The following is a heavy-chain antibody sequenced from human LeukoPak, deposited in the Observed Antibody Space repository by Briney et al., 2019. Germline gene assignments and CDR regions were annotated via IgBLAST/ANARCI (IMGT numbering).Heavy chain of an antibody. Sequence: ASVKVSCKAPGYTFTSYGISWVRQAPGQGLEWMGWISAYNGNTNYAQKLQGRVTMTTDTSTSTAYMELRSLRSDDTAVYYCARDCSSTSCYMNYYYGMDVWGQGTTVTVSS. CDR1: GYTFTSYG. D-gene: IGHD2-2*02. V-gene: IGHV1-18*01. CDR2: ISAYNGNT. J-gene: IGHJ6*02. CDR3: ARDCSSTSCYMNYYYGMDV.